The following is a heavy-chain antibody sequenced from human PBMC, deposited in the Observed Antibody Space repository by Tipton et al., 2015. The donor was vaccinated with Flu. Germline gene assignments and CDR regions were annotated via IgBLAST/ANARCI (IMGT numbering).Heavy chain of an antibody. CDR3: AKDATYYGSGSYAEAFDY. D-gene: IGHD3-10*01. CDR1: GFTFDEYT. J-gene: IGHJ4*02. CDR2: ISWDGSSA. V-gene: IGHV3-43*01. Sequence: SLRLSCATSGFTFDEYTMHWVRQSPGKALEWVSLISWDGSSAFYSDSVRGRFTISRDNHENSLYLHMSSLTTEDTALYYCAKDATYYGSGSYAEAFDYWGQGTLVTVSS.